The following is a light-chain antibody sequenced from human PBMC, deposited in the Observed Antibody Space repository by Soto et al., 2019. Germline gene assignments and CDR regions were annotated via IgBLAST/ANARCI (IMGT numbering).Light chain of an antibody. CDR3: QSYDSSLRNVI. CDR1: SSDVGGYDY. Sequence: QSVLTQPPSASGSPGQSVTISCTGTSSDVGGYDYVSWHQQHPGKAPKVIIYEVSKRPSGVPDRFSGSKSGNTASLTVSGLQAEDEADYYCQSYDSSLRNVIFGGGTKVTVL. V-gene: IGLV2-8*01. J-gene: IGLJ2*01. CDR2: EVS.